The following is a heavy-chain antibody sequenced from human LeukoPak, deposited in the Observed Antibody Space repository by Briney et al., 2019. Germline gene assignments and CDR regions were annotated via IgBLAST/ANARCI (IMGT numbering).Heavy chain of an antibody. J-gene: IGHJ3*02. Sequence: GGSLRLSCVASGFTFWRLAMSWVRQAPGKGLERVSSISGSVNITHYADSVEGRFTISRDNSMNTMYVQMNSLRVEDTAVYYCVKSRSSGWSAFDIWGPGTMVTVSP. CDR1: GFTFWRLA. CDR2: ISGSVNIT. V-gene: IGHV3-23*01. D-gene: IGHD6-19*01. CDR3: VKSRSSGWSAFDI.